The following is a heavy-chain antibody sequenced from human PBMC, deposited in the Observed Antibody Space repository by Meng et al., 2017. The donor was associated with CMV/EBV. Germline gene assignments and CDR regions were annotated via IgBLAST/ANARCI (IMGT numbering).Heavy chain of an antibody. D-gene: IGHD3-22*01. V-gene: IGHV1-2*02. CDR1: AYTFTGYY. J-gene: IGHJ4*02. CDR2: INPNSGGT. Sequence: SAYTFTGYYMHWVRQAPGQGLEWMGWINPNSGGTNYAQKFQGRVTMTRDTSISTAYMELSRLRSDDTAVYYCARAHYDSSGYYDFDYWGQGTLVTVSS. CDR3: ARAHYDSSGYYDFDY.